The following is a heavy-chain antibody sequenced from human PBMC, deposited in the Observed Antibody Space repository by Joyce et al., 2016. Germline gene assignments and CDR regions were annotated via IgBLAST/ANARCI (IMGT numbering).Heavy chain of an antibody. CDR3: ATSLPSRVGGFQFFGMDV. CDR2: MYNSETT. CDR1: GDSFSGTSYY. Sequence: HLQESGPGLVKPSETLSLTCSISGDSFSGTSYYWSWIRQSPGKGLEWLGYMYNSETTHYNPALGGRLSFSVGAAKKQFSLRLTSVTSADTAVYYCATSLPSRVGGFQFFGMDVWGQGTTVIVS. V-gene: IGHV4-61*01. J-gene: IGHJ6*02. D-gene: IGHD3-10*01.